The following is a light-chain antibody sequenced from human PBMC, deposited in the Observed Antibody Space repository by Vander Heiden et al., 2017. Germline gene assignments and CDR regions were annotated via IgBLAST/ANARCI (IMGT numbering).Light chain of an antibody. Sequence: EIVLIQSPATLSLSPGERATLSCRASQYVSNLLAWYQQKPGQAPRLLIYDASNRATGIPARFSGSGSGTDFTLTISSLEPEDSAVYYCQQRYNWPRTFGQGTKVEIK. CDR3: QQRYNWPRT. V-gene: IGKV3-11*01. CDR1: QYVSNL. J-gene: IGKJ1*01. CDR2: DAS.